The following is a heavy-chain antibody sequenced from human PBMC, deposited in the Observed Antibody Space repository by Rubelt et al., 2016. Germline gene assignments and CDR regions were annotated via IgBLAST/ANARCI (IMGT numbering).Heavy chain of an antibody. CDR2: INHSGST. Sequence: ETLSLTCAVYGGSFSGYYWSWIRQPPGKGLEWIGEINHSGSTNYNPSLKSRVTISVDTSKNQFSLKLSSVTAADTAVYYCARTNYDYVWGSYRYHWFDPWGQGTLVTVSS. D-gene: IGHD3-16*02. J-gene: IGHJ5*02. CDR1: GGSFSGYY. V-gene: IGHV4-34*01. CDR3: ARTNYDYVWGSYRYHWFDP.